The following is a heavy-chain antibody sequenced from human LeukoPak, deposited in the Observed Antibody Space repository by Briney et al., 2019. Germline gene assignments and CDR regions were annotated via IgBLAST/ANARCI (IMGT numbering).Heavy chain of an antibody. CDR1: GFTFDDYG. V-gene: IGHV3-21*01. J-gene: IGHJ6*03. Sequence: GGSLRLSCAASGFTFDDYGMHWVRQAPGKGLEWVSSISSSSSYIYYADSVKGRFTISRDNAKNSLYLQMNSLRAEDTAVYYCARDYNYYYYYMDVWGKGTTVTVSS. D-gene: IGHD3-10*01. CDR2: ISSSSSYI. CDR3: ARDYNYYYYYMDV.